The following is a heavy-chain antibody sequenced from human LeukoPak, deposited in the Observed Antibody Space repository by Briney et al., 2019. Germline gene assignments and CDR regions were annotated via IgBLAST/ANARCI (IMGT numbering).Heavy chain of an antibody. CDR1: GYTFNDSY. V-gene: IGHV1-2*02. D-gene: IGHD6-19*01. CDR2: INPNSGGT. CDR3: ARVQGSGWSYDAFDI. Sequence: ASVTVSCKASGYTFNDSYMHWVRQAPGKGLEWMGWINPNSGGTKFAQKFQGRVTMTRDTSISTAYMELSRLRSDDTAVYYCARVQGSGWSYDAFDIWGQGTMVTVSS. J-gene: IGHJ3*02.